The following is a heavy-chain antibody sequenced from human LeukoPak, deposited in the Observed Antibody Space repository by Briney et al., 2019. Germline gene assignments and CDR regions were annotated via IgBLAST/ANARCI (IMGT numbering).Heavy chain of an antibody. V-gene: IGHV3-33*08. CDR2: IWYDGSNT. J-gene: IGHJ6*01. CDR1: GFAFSSYG. CDR3: ARGGHYCRGGRFHAPSLDVWGRGPLVSVF. Sequence: GGSLRLSCAASGFAFSSYGMYWVRQAPGKGLEWVAVIWYDGSNTYYADSVKGRFTISRDKAKNTLYLQMDSLRAEDTAVYYCARGGHYCRGGRFHAPSLDVWGRGPLVSVFWG. D-gene: IGHD2-15*01.